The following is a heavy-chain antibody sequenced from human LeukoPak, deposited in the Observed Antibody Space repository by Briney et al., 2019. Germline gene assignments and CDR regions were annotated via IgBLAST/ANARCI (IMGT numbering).Heavy chain of an antibody. CDR3: AKDGVVTAIRVFEY. V-gene: IGHV3-23*01. CDR2: ISGSGGST. J-gene: IGHJ4*02. CDR1: GGSISSSN. Sequence: GTLSLTCAVSGGSISSSNWWNWVRQPPGKGLEWVSAISGSGGSTYYADSVKGRFTISRDNSKNTLYLQMNSLRAEDTAVYYCAKDGVVTAIRVFEYWGQGTLVTVSS. D-gene: IGHD2-21*02.